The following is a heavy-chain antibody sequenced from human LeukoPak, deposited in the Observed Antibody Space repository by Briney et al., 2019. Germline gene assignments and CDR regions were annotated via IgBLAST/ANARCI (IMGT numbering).Heavy chain of an antibody. CDR1: GSIFTSYW. D-gene: IGHD4-17*01. V-gene: IGHV5-51*01. J-gene: IGHJ4*02. Sequence: GASIQISCEGAGSIFTSYWIGCVRQLRGKGQEWMGIIYPGDSDTRYSPSFQGQVTISADKSISTAYLQWSSLKASDTAMYYCARLQDYGEPFDYWGQGTLVTVSS. CDR3: ARLQDYGEPFDY. CDR2: IYPGDSDT.